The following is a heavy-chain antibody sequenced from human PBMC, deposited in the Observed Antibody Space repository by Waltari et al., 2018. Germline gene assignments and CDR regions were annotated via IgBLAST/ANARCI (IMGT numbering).Heavy chain of an antibody. V-gene: IGHV3-7*01. CDR3: ARDPTTATSFLLHYFDY. CDR1: GFSFINSW. CDR2: IRGDGDEK. J-gene: IGHJ4*02. Sequence: EVQLVESGGGLVQPGGSVRLSCVASGFSFINSWMAWVRQSPRRGLEWVANIRGDGDEKYYVDSVKGRFTISRDNAKNSLYLEMNSLRAEDTAVYYCARDPTTATSFLLHYFDYWGQGNLVTVSS.